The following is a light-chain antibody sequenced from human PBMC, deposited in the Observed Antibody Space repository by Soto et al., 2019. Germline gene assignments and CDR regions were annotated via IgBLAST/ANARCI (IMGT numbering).Light chain of an antibody. CDR2: LNSDGRH. Sequence: QSVLTQSSSASASLGASVKLTCTLSSGHSTYAIAWLQQQPEKGPRFLMKLNSDGRHIKGDGIPDRFSGSTSGAEHFLTISSLQSEDEADYYCQTWGTGFQVFGGGTKLTVL. V-gene: IGLV4-69*01. CDR3: QTWGTGFQV. J-gene: IGLJ3*02. CDR1: SGHSTYA.